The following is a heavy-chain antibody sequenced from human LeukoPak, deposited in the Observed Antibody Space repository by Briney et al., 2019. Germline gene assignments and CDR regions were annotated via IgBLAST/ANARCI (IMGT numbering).Heavy chain of an antibody. J-gene: IGHJ4*02. V-gene: IGHV3-74*03. CDR3: AKAGYSGYELNY. Sequence: GGSLRLSCAASGFTFSNYWIHWVRQAPGKGLLWVSRIDSDGSDTMYADSVKGRFTISRDNAKITLYLQKNSLRAEDTAVYYCAKAGYSGYELNYWGQGTLVTVSS. D-gene: IGHD5-12*01. CDR1: GFTFSNYW. CDR2: IDSDGSDT.